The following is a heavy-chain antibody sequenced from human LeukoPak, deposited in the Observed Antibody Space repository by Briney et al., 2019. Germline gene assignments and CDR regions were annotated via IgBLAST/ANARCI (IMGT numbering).Heavy chain of an antibody. V-gene: IGHV3-33*01. CDR1: GXTFSSYV. Sequence: PGRSLRLSCSASGXTFSSYVMHWVRQAPGKGLEWVAVIWHDGRNQYYADSVKGRFTISRDNSKNTLYLQMNSLRAEDTAVYYCARISGWEPAFDIWGQGTMVTVSS. D-gene: IGHD6-19*01. CDR3: ARISGWEPAFDI. J-gene: IGHJ3*02. CDR2: IWHDGRNQ.